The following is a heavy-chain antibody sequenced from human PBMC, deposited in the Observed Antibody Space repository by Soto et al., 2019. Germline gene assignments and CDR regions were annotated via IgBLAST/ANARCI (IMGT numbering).Heavy chain of an antibody. J-gene: IGHJ6*02. Sequence: VGSLRLSCAASGFTFSSYAMHWVRQAPGKGLEWVAVISYDGSNKYYADSVKGRFTISRDNSKNTLYLQMNSLRAEDTAVYYCARLAARGEYYYYYGMDVWGQGTTVTVSS. D-gene: IGHD6-6*01. CDR3: ARLAARGEYYYYYGMDV. V-gene: IGHV3-30-3*01. CDR1: GFTFSSYA. CDR2: ISYDGSNK.